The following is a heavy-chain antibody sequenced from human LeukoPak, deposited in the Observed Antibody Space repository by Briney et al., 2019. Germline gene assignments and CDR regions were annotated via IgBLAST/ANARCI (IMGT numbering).Heavy chain of an antibody. V-gene: IGHV5-51*01. D-gene: IGHD1-26*01. CDR3: ARRYSGRYEFDY. Sequence: GESLKIYRKGSGYSFTNYWIGWVRQMPGKGLEWMGIIYPGASETRYSPSFQGQVPISADKSISTAYLQWSSLKASDTAMYYCARRYSGRYEFDYWGQGTLVTVSS. CDR2: IYPGASET. CDR1: GYSFTNYW. J-gene: IGHJ4*02.